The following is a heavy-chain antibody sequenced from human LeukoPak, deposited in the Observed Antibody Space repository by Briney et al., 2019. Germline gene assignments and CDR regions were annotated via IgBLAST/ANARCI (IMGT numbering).Heavy chain of an antibody. Sequence: GGSLRLSCAASEFTFVRYAMNWVRQATGKGLEWVSYISCSSAKIDYPESVKGRFTISRDNSKNSLYLHMNSLRAEDTPVYYFARDPSYASSWYLYRDVGGKETTVTVPS. D-gene: IGHD6-13*01. J-gene: IGHJ6*03. CDR3: ARDPSYASSWYLYRDV. CDR2: ISCSSAKI. CDR1: EFTFVRYA. V-gene: IGHV3-48*04.